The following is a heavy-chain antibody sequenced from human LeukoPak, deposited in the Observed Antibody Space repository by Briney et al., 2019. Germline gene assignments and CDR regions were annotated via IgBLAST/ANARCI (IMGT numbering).Heavy chain of an antibody. Sequence: GGSLRLSCAASGFTFSSYAMHWVRQAPGKGLEWVAVISYDGSNKYYADSVKGRFTISRDNSKNTLYLQMNSLRAEDTAVYYCASPFWSGFPENYYYYDMDVWGQGTTVTVSS. CDR1: GFTFSSYA. CDR3: ASPFWSGFPENYYYYDMDV. V-gene: IGHV3-30-3*01. D-gene: IGHD3-3*01. J-gene: IGHJ6*02. CDR2: ISYDGSNK.